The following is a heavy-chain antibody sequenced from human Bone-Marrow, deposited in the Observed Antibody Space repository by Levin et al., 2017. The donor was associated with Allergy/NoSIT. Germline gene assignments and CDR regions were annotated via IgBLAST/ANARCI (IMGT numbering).Heavy chain of an antibody. CDR1: GASISSYNDY. CDR2: LYYSGST. D-gene: IGHD3-9*01. J-gene: IGHJ4*02. Sequence: SETLSLTCTVSGASISSYNDYWGWIRQPPGKGLEWIGTLYYSGSTYSNPTLTGRVTMSLDTSKNQLSLKLTSVTATDTAVYYCVRGMAQLRYFDLPYYFDYWGQGTLVTVSS. V-gene: IGHV4-39*07. CDR3: VRGMAQLRYFDLPYYFDY.